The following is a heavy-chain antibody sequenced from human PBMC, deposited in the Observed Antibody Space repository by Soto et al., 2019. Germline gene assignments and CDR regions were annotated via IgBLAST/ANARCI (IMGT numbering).Heavy chain of an antibody. V-gene: IGHV1-2*04. CDR2: INPNSGGT. CDR1: GYTFSDYY. CDR3: AKAKQDYFHY. Sequence: GASVKVSCKASGYTFSDYYIHWVRQAPGQGLEWMGWINPNSGGTNYAQKFQGWVTMTRDTSISTAYMELSSLKSDDTAVYYCAKAKQDYFHYWGQGTLVTVSS. J-gene: IGHJ4*02.